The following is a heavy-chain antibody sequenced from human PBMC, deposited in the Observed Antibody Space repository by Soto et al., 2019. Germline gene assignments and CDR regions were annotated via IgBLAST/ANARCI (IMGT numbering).Heavy chain of an antibody. J-gene: IGHJ3*02. CDR2: IYPGDSDT. D-gene: IGHD1-26*01. V-gene: IGHV5-51*01. CDR3: ARSQWDLDAFDI. CDR1: GYSLTSYW. Sequence: RVESLKISCSGSGYSLTSYWIGWVRQMPWKGLEWMGIIYPGDSDTRYSPSFQGQVTISADKSISTAYLQWSSLKASDTAMYYCARSQWDLDAFDIWGQGTMVTVSS.